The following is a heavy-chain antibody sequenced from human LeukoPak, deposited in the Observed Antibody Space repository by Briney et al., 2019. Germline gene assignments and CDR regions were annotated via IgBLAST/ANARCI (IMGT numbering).Heavy chain of an antibody. CDR1: GYSPSELS. CDR2: FDPENGEA. CDR3: AAGGVYDLLDN. Sequence: ASVTVSCKVSGYSPSELSMHWVRQAPGKGLEWMGGFDPENGEAVYAQKFQGRVTMTEDTSTDTSYMELNSLKSEDTAVYYCAAGGVYDLLDNWGQGTLVTVSS. J-gene: IGHJ4*02. D-gene: IGHD2-8*01. V-gene: IGHV1-24*01.